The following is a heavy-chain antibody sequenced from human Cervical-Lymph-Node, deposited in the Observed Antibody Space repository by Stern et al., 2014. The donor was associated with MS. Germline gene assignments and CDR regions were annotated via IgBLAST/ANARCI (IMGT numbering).Heavy chain of an antibody. D-gene: IGHD3-10*01. J-gene: IGHJ4*02. V-gene: IGHV3-21*01. CDR2: ISSRSSYI. CDR3: ARDGVTMVRGVPYDY. CDR1: GFTFSSSS. Sequence: VQLGQSGGGLVKPGGSLRLSCAASGFTFSSSSMNWVRQAPGKGLEWVSSISSRSSYIYYADSVKGRCTISRDNAQNSLYLQMNSLRAEDPAVYFCARDGVTMVRGVPYDYWGQGTLVTVPS.